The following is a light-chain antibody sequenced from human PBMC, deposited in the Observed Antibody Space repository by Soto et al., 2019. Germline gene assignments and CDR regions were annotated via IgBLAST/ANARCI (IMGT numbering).Light chain of an antibody. CDR2: TAS. CDR1: RDIRDR. Sequence: DIQMTQSPSSVSASVGDRVTITCRASRDIRDRLAWFRHKPGKAPQLLIQTASTLVRETPSRFSGSGSGTDFLLTINNLQPEDFATYYCLQASTFPRTFGQGTKVDI. V-gene: IGKV1-12*01. CDR3: LQASTFPRT. J-gene: IGKJ1*01.